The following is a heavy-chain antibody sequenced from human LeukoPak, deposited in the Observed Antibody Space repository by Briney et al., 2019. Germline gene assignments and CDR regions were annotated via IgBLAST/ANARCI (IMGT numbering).Heavy chain of an antibody. D-gene: IGHD2-15*01. V-gene: IGHV6-1*01. J-gene: IGHJ4*02. CDR1: GDSVSSNSAA. Sequence: SQTLSLTCAISGDSVSSNSAAWNWIRQSPSRGLEWLGRTYYRSKWYNDYAVSVKSRITINPDTSKNQFSLQLNSVTPEDTAVYYCARSRLTGKYSGGSCPSVVDYWGQGTLVTVSS. CDR2: TYYRSKWYN. CDR3: ARSRLTGKYSGGSCPSVVDY.